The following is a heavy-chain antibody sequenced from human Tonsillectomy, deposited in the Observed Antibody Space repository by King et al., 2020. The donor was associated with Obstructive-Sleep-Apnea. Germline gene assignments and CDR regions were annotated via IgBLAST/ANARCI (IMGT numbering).Heavy chain of an antibody. D-gene: IGHD2-2*01. CDR3: AKLLGYCSSTSCLHWFDP. CDR2: IYYSGST. Sequence: QLQQSGPGLVKPSETLSLTCTVSGGSISSSSYYWGWIRQPPGKGLEWIGSIYYSGSTNYNPSLKSRVTISVDTSKNQFSLKLSSVTAADTAVYYCAKLLGYCSSTSCLHWFDPWGQGTLVTASS. CDR1: GGSISSSSYY. J-gene: IGHJ5*02. V-gene: IGHV4-39*07.